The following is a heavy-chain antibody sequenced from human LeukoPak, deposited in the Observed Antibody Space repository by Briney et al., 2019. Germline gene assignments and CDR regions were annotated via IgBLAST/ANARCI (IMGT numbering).Heavy chain of an antibody. V-gene: IGHV4-4*02. CDR3: ARESGAFSPFGY. CDR2: VHLSGTS. Sequence: SETLSLTCAVSGGSILTTNWWSWVRQPPGKGLEWIGEVHLSGTSNYNPSLKSRVSMSIDKSKNQLSLKLTSVTAADTAMYYCARESGAFSPFGYWGQGTLVTVSS. CDR1: GGSILTTNW. D-gene: IGHD1-26*01. J-gene: IGHJ4*02.